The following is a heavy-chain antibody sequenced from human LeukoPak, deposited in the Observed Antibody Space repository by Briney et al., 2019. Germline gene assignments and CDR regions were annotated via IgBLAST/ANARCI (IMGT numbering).Heavy chain of an antibody. CDR1: GYTFSDYY. CDR2: VNPKSGGT. J-gene: IGHJ6*02. CDR3: ATLPSGLAHLLNPNYRRMGA. Sequence: ASVKVSCKASGYTFSDYYMHWVRQAPGQGLEWMGWVNPKSGGTNYARSFQGRISLTTDTTISTAYLDLSRLTSDDTAVYYCATLPSGLAHLLNPNYRRMGAWGQGTTVTVSS. V-gene: IGHV1-2*02. D-gene: IGHD1-7*01.